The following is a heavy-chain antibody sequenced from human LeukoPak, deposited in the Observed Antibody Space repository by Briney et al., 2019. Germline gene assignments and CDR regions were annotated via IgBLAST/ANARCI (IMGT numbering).Heavy chain of an antibody. J-gene: IGHJ4*02. Sequence: SETLSLTCTVSGGSISSSSYYWGWIRQPPGKGLEWIGSIYYSGSTYYNPSLKSRVTISVDTSKNQFSLKLSSVTAADTAVYYCARGRITMIVGDYYFDYWGQGTLVTVSS. V-gene: IGHV4-39*01. D-gene: IGHD3-22*01. CDR2: IYYSGST. CDR3: ARGRITMIVGDYYFDY. CDR1: GGSISSSSYY.